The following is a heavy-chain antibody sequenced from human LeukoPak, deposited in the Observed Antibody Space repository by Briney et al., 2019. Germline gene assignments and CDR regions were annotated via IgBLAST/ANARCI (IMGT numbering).Heavy chain of an antibody. D-gene: IGHD3-10*01. CDR1: GGSISSGSYY. V-gene: IGHV4-61*02. J-gene: IGHJ5*02. CDR2: IYTSGST. CDR3: ARAVNFFGSANYYNGYAWFDP. Sequence: SETLSLTCTVSGGSISSGSYYWSWIRQPAGKGLEWIGRIYTSGSTNYNPSLKSRVTISGDTSRNQFSLKLRSVTAADTAVYYCARAVNFFGSANYYNGYAWFDPWGQGSLVTVSS.